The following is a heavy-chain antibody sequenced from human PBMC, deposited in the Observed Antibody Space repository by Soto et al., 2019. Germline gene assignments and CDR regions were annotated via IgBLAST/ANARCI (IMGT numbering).Heavy chain of an antibody. V-gene: IGHV1-18*01. J-gene: IGHJ4*02. CDR3: ARALAVAGTVDY. D-gene: IGHD6-19*01. CDR2: ISAYNGNT. CDR1: GYTFTSYG. Sequence: ASVKVSCKPSGYTFTSYGISWVRQAPGQGLEWMGWISAYNGNTNYAQKLQGRVTMTTDTSTSTAYMELRSLRSDDTAVYYCARALAVAGTVDYWGQGTLVTVSS.